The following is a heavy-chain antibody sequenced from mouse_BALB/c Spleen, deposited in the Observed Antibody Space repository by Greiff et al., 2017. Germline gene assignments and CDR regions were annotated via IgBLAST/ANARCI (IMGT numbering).Heavy chain of an antibody. D-gene: IGHD1-1*01. CDR3: ARGNYYGAYYAMDY. CDR1: GFSLTSYG. Sequence: QLQQSGPGLVAPSQSLSITCTVSGFSLTSYGVHWVRQPPGKGLEWLGVIWAGGSTNYNSALMSRLSISKDNSKSQVFLKMNSLQTDDTAMYYGARGNYYGAYYAMDYGGQGTAVTGAS. CDR2: IWAGGST. J-gene: IGHJ4*01. V-gene: IGHV2-9*02.